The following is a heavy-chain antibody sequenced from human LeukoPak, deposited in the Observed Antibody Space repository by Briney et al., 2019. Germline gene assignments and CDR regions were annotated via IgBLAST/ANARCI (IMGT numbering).Heavy chain of an antibody. Sequence: GGSLRLSCAASGFTVSSNYMSWVRQAPGKGLEWVSVIYSGGSTYYADSVKGRFTISRDNSKNTLYLQKNSLRAEDTAVYYCARGVEYSSGWSLDAFDIWGQGTMVTVSS. CDR3: ARGVEYSSGWSLDAFDI. CDR1: GFTVSSNY. CDR2: IYSGGST. V-gene: IGHV3-53*01. D-gene: IGHD6-19*01. J-gene: IGHJ3*02.